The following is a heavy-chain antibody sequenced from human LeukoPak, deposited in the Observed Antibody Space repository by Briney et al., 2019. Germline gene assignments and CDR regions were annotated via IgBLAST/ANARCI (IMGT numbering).Heavy chain of an antibody. V-gene: IGHV1-69*13. Sequence: SVKVSCKASVGTFSSYAISWVRQAPGQGLEWMGGIIPIFGTANYAQKFQGRVTITADESTSTAYMELSSLRSEDTAVYYCARDPAPAGLRFWSGYYTAHFDYWGQGTLVTVSS. CDR3: ARDPAPAGLRFWSGYYTAHFDY. J-gene: IGHJ4*02. D-gene: IGHD3-3*01. CDR1: VGTFSSYA. CDR2: IIPIFGTA.